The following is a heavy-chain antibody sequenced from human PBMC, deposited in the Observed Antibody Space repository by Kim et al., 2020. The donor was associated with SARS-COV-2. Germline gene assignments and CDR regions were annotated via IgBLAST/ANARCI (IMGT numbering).Heavy chain of an antibody. V-gene: IGHV4-30-2*04. J-gene: IGHJ4*02. Sequence: SLKSRVTISVDTSKNQFSLKLSSVTAADTAVYYCARDLIGYSSSWSFDYWGQGTLVTVSS. CDR3: ARDLIGYSSSWSFDY. D-gene: IGHD6-13*01.